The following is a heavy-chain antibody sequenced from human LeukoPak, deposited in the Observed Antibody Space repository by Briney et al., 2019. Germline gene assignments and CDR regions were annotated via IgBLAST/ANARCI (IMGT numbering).Heavy chain of an antibody. Sequence: PSETLSLTCTVSGGSISSYYWSWIRQPPGKGLEWIGYIYYSGSTNYNPSLKSRVTISVDTSKNQFSLKLSSVTAADTAVYYCARATGYDILTGYYHSDAFDIWGQGTMVTVSS. CDR1: GGSISSYY. V-gene: IGHV4-59*01. CDR3: ARATGYDILTGYYHSDAFDI. CDR2: IYYSGST. D-gene: IGHD3-9*01. J-gene: IGHJ3*02.